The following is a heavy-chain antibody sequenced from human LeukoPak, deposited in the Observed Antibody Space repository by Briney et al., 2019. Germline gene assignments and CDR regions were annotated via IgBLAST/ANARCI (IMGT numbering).Heavy chain of an antibody. V-gene: IGHV3-21*01. CDR1: GFTFCSYR. CDR3: GRDSPPYGDYAVGWDY. J-gene: IGHJ4*02. D-gene: IGHD4-17*01. Sequence: GGSLRLSCAACGFTFCSYRMNWPRHAPGKGLVWVGSISSSRSYIYYAGSVNGRFTTSRDNAKNSLHLQMNGLRAEGAAVYYCGRDSPPYGDYAVGWDYWGQGTLVTVSS. CDR2: ISSSRSYI.